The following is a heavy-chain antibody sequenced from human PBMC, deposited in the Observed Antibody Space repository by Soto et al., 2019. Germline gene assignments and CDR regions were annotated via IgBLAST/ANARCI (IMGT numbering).Heavy chain of an antibody. J-gene: IGHJ6*02. V-gene: IGHV1-69*08. CDR3: TRDQFDYYYGMDV. Sequence: QVQLVQSGAEVKKPGSSVKVSCKASGGTFSSYTISWVRQAPGQGLEWMGRIIPILGIANYAQKFQGRVTITADKSTSTVYMELSSMRSEDTAVYYCTRDQFDYYYGMDVWGQGTTVTVSS. CDR1: GGTFSSYT. D-gene: IGHD3-16*01. CDR2: IIPILGIA.